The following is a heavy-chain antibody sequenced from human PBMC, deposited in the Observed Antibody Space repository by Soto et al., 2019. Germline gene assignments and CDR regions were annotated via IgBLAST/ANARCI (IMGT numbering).Heavy chain of an antibody. J-gene: IGHJ4*01. CDR2: VYYTGST. Sequence: PSETLSLTCTVSGGSIFENNWAWIRQTPGKGLEWIGYVYYTGSTSYNPSLRSRVNISVDTSKNQFSLKLASVTAADTAVFYCATGTYAFGLEYWGHGTLGTAS. CDR1: GGSIFENN. D-gene: IGHD3-3*01. CDR3: ATGTYAFGLEY. V-gene: IGHV4-59*01.